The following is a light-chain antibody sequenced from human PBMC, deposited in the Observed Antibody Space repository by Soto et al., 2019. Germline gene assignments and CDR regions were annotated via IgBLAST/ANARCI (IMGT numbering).Light chain of an antibody. J-gene: IGKJ4*01. CDR3: QQYGT. Sequence: DIVLTQSPCTLSLSPGERATLSCRASQSVSSSYLAWYQQKPGQAPRLLLYGACSRATGIPDRFSGSGSGTDFTLTISILEPEDFAGYYCQQYGTFCGGTQVEIK. V-gene: IGKV3-20*01. CDR1: QSVSSSY. CDR2: GAC.